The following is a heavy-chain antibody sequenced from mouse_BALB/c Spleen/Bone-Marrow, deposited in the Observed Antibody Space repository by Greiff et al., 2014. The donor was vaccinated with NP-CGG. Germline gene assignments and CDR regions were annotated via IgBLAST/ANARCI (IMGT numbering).Heavy chain of an antibody. CDR3: ARDYSGYFDF. J-gene: IGHJ2*01. V-gene: IGHV7-3*02. CDR2: IRNKPNGYTT. CDR1: GFTFTDYF. D-gene: IGHD5-1*01. Sequence: EVQLVESGGGLVQPGGSLRLSCTTSGFTFTDYFMTWVRQPPGKALEWLGFIRNKPNGYTTYYNPSVKGRFTISRDNSQGILYLQMNTLRAEDSAIYYCARDYSGYFDFWGQGTTLTVPS.